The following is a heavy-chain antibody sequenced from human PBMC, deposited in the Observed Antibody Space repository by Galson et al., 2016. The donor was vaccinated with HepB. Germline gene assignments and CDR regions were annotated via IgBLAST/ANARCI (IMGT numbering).Heavy chain of an antibody. D-gene: IGHD2-2*01. CDR2: IKGDGSEK. Sequence: SLRLSCAASGFTFSRNSMNWVRQAPGKGLEWVASIKGDGSEKDYAESVKGRFSISRDNGKNSLDPQMNSLRDDDTAVYYCARDNYPWEYQLLSAGSLFKRRENWFDPWGQGTLVTVSS. CDR1: GFTFSRNS. V-gene: IGHV3-7*03. J-gene: IGHJ5*02. CDR3: ARDNYPWEYQLLSAGSLFKRRENWFDP.